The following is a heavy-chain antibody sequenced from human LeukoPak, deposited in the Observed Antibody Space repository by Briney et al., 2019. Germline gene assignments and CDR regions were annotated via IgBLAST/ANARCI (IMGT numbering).Heavy chain of an antibody. J-gene: IGHJ4*02. CDR1: GGSISSGGYY. CDR3: ARHDGGYDPGRL. D-gene: IGHD5-12*01. CDR2: IYYSGST. V-gene: IGHV4-31*03. Sequence: SQTLSLTCTVSGGSISSGGYYWSWIRQHPGKGLEWIGYIYYSGSTNYNPSLKSRVTISVDTSKNQFSLKLSSVTAADTAVYYCARHDGGYDPGRLWGQGTLVTVSS.